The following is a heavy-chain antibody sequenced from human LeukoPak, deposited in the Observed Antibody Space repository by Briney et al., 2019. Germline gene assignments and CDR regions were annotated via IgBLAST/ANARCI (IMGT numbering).Heavy chain of an antibody. Sequence: QPGGSLRLSCAASGFTFSSYWMHWVRQAPGKGLVWVSRINSDGCSTTYADSVKGRFTISRDNAKNTLYLQMNSLRAEDTAVYYCARTGGYNAYNAYYYDRREPFDIWGQGTMVTVSS. V-gene: IGHV3-74*01. CDR3: ARTGGYNAYNAYYYDRREPFDI. J-gene: IGHJ3*02. D-gene: IGHD3-22*01. CDR2: INSDGCST. CDR1: GFTFSSYW.